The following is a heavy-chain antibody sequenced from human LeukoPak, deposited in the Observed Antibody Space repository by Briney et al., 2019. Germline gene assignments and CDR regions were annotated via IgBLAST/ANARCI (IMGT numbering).Heavy chain of an antibody. V-gene: IGHV4-34*01. Sequence: PSETLSLTCAVYGGSFSGYYWSWIRQPPGKGLEWIGEINHSGSTNYNPSLKSRDTISVDTSKNQFSLKLSSVTAADTAVYYCARVYRIAVAGPTFDYWGQGTLVTVSS. CDR1: GGSFSGYY. D-gene: IGHD6-19*01. J-gene: IGHJ4*02. CDR3: ARVYRIAVAGPTFDY. CDR2: INHSGST.